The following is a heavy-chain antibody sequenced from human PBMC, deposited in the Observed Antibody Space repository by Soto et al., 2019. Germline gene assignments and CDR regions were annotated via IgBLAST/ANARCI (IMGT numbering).Heavy chain of an antibody. J-gene: IGHJ6*03. Sequence: PSETLSLTCAVYGGSFSGYYWSWIRQPPGKGLEWIGEINHSGSTNYNPSLKSRVTISVDTSKNQFSLKLSSVTAADTAVYYCARAIVVVPAAAHKYYYYMDVWGKGTTVTVSS. CDR3: ARAIVVVPAAAHKYYYYMDV. CDR2: INHSGST. D-gene: IGHD2-2*01. V-gene: IGHV4-34*01. CDR1: GGSFSGYY.